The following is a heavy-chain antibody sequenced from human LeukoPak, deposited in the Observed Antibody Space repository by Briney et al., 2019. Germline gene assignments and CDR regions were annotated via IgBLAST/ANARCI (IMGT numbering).Heavy chain of an antibody. Sequence: GGSLRLSRAASGFTVSSNYMSWVRQAPGKGLEWVSVIYSGGSTYYADSVKGRFTISRDNSKNTLYLQMNSLRAEDTAVYYCAKRVFPYYYMDVWGKGTTVTVSS. J-gene: IGHJ6*03. V-gene: IGHV3-53*01. CDR3: AKRVFPYYYMDV. CDR2: IYSGGST. CDR1: GFTVSSNY. D-gene: IGHD2-21*01.